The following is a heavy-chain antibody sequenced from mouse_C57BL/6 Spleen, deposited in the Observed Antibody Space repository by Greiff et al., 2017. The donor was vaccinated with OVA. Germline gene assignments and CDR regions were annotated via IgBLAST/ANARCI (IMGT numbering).Heavy chain of an antibody. CDR3: TTWYYGSEGFAY. D-gene: IGHD1-1*01. CDR1: GFNIKDYY. V-gene: IGHV14-1*01. J-gene: IGHJ3*01. CDR2: IDPEDGDT. Sequence: DVQLQESGAELVRPGASVKLSCTASGFNIKDYYMHWVKQRPEQGLEWIGRIDPEDGDTEYAPKFQGKATMTADTSSNTAYLQLSSLTSEDTAVYYCTTWYYGSEGFAYWGQGTLVTVSA.